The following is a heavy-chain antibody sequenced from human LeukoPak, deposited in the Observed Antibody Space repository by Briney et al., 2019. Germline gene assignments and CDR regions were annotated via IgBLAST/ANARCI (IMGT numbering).Heavy chain of an antibody. CDR1: GFTFSSYS. CDR3: ASSQLRRDYYYYMDV. Sequence: GGSLRLSCAASGFTFSSYSMNWVRQAPGKGLEWVSYISSSSSTIYYADSVKGRFTISRDNAKNSLYLQMNSLRAEDTAVYYCASSQLRRDYYYYMDVWGKGTTVTVSS. J-gene: IGHJ6*03. V-gene: IGHV3-48*01. CDR2: ISSSSSTI.